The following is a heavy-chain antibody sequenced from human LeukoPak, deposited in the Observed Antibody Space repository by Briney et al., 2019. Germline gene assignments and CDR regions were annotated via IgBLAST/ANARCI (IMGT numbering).Heavy chain of an antibody. V-gene: IGHV3-23*01. Sequence: GGSLRLSCAASGFTFSSYAMNWVRQAPGKGLEWVSISGSGGDTYCADSVKGRFTISRDNSKNTLYLQMNSLRAEDTAVYYCAKARGATYGTYYFDYWGQGTLVTVSS. CDR3: AKARGATYGTYYFDY. CDR2: ISGSGGDT. J-gene: IGHJ4*02. D-gene: IGHD4/OR15-4a*01. CDR1: GFTFSSYA.